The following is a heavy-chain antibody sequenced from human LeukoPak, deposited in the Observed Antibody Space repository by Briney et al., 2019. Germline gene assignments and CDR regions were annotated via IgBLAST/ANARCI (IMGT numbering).Heavy chain of an antibody. J-gene: IGHJ4*02. CDR2: IKQDGSEK. V-gene: IGHV3-7*01. CDR1: GFTFSSYW. D-gene: IGHD2-2*01. Sequence: GGSLRLSCAASGFTFSSYWMSWVRQAPGKGLEWVANIKQDGSEKYYVDSVEGRFTISRDNAKNSLYLQMNSLRAEDTAVYYCATGPYCSSTSCSKPNDYWGQGTLVTLSS. CDR3: ATGPYCSSTSCSKPNDY.